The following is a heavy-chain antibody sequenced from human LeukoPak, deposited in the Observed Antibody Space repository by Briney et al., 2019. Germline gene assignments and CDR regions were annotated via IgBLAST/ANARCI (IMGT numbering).Heavy chain of an antibody. J-gene: IGHJ5*02. V-gene: IGHV3-23*01. Sequence: PGGSLRLSCADSGFTLSTYAMNWVRQAPGKGLDWVSGISAGGGSTYYADSVKGRFTISRDNSKNTLYLQMNSLTVEDTAVYYCAKSPRSAADNWFDPWGQGTLVTVSS. D-gene: IGHD6-13*01. CDR2: ISAGGGST. CDR1: GFTLSTYA. CDR3: AKSPRSAADNWFDP.